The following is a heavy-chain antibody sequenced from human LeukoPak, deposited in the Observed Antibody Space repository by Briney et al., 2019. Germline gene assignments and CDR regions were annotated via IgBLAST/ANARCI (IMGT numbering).Heavy chain of an antibody. Sequence: PGGSLRLSCAASGFTFSSYWMSWVRQAPGKGLEWVSGINWNGGFTSYADSMKGRFTISRDNAKNSLYLQMNSLRAEDTALYYCARQRITIFGVVRNAFDIWGQGTMVTVSS. D-gene: IGHD3-3*01. V-gene: IGHV3-20*04. CDR1: GFTFSSYW. CDR2: INWNGGFT. CDR3: ARQRITIFGVVRNAFDI. J-gene: IGHJ3*02.